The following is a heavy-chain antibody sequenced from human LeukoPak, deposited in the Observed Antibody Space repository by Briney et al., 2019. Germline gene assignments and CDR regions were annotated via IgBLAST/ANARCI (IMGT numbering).Heavy chain of an antibody. CDR2: INPNSGGT. J-gene: IGHJ5*02. D-gene: IGHD1-1*01. Sequence: ASVKVSCKASGYTFTDYYIHWVRQAPGQGLEWMGWINPNSGGTNYAQKFQDRVTMTRDTSISTAYMELSRLTSDDTAVYYCARVADSTGTTGIFTLYWFDTWRQGTLVTVSS. V-gene: IGHV1-2*02. CDR1: GYTFTDYY. CDR3: ARVADSTGTTGIFTLYWFDT.